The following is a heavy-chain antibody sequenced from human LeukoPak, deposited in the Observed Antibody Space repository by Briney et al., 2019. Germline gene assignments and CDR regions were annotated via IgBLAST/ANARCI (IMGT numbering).Heavy chain of an antibody. CDR1: GDSVSGNSTA. V-gene: IGHV6-1*01. CDR3: ARGLPGYSSGTQLDAFDI. CDR2: TYYRSKWYN. Sequence: SQTLSLTCAISGDSVSGNSTAYNWIRQSPSRGLEWLGRTYYRSKWYNDYAVSVKSRITINPDTSKNQFSLQLNSVTPEDTAVYYCARGLPGYSSGTQLDAFDIWGQGTMVTVSS. J-gene: IGHJ3*02. D-gene: IGHD6-19*01.